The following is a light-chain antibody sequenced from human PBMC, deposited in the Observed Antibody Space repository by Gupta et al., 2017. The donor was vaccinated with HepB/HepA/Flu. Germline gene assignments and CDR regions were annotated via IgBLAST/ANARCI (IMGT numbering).Light chain of an antibody. CDR1: SGSIASND. V-gene: IGLV6-57*03. CDR3: QSDDNIDV. Sequence: FLLTQPHSVSGSPGETVIISCTRSSGSIASNDVQWYQQRPGSAPTTLIYEDYQRPSGVPGRFSGSIDISSNSASLTIAGLKTEDEDEYYCQSDDNIDVFGTGTKVTVL. CDR2: EDY. J-gene: IGLJ1*01.